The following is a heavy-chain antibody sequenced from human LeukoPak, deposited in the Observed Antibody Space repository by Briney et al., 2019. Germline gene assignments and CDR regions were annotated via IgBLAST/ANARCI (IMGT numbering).Heavy chain of an antibody. CDR1: GFTFSSYS. J-gene: IGHJ4*02. CDR3: ASTSGWYEPIDY. Sequence: GGSLRLSCAASGFTFSSYSMNWVRQAPGKGLEWVSSISSRSSYIYYADSVKGRFTISRDNTKNSLYLQMNSLRAEDTAVYYCASTSGWYEPIDYWGQGTLVTVSS. CDR2: ISSRSSYI. D-gene: IGHD6-19*01. V-gene: IGHV3-21*01.